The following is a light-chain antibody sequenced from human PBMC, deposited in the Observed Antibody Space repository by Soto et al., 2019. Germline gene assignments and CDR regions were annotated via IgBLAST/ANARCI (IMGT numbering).Light chain of an antibody. J-gene: IGKJ5*01. CDR1: QGISSY. CDR2: AAS. V-gene: IGKV1-8*01. CDR3: QQYYSYPIT. Sequence: AIRMTQSPSSLSASTGDRVTITCRARQGISSYLAWYQQKPRKATKLLIYAASTLQSGVPSRFSGSGSGTDFTLTISCLQSEEFATYYCQQYYSYPITVGQGTRLEIK.